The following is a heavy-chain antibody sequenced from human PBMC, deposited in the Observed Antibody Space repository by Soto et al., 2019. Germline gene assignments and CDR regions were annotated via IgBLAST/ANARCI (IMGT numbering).Heavy chain of an antibody. Sequence: GGSLRLSCAASGFTFSSYSMNWVRQAPGKGLEWVSSISSSSSYIYYADSVKGRFTISRDNAKNSLYLQMNSLRAEDTAVYYCAREVEEVPAARFDYWGQGTLVTVSS. CDR2: ISSSSSYI. CDR3: AREVEEVPAARFDY. V-gene: IGHV3-21*01. CDR1: GFTFSSYS. D-gene: IGHD2-2*01. J-gene: IGHJ4*02.